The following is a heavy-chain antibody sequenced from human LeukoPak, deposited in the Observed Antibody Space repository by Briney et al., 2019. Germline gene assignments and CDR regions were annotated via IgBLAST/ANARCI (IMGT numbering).Heavy chain of an antibody. V-gene: IGHV3-43D*03. J-gene: IGHJ4*02. D-gene: IGHD2-15*01. CDR3: ARDSQDCSASTCYFDY. CDR1: GFTFDDYA. Sequence: GGSLRLSCAASGFTFDDYAMHWVHQSPGKGLQWVSFISWDSRSAYYADSVKGRFTISRDNNKKSVFLQMNSLSAEDTAFYYCARDSQDCSASTCYFDYWGQGTLVTVSS. CDR2: ISWDSRSA.